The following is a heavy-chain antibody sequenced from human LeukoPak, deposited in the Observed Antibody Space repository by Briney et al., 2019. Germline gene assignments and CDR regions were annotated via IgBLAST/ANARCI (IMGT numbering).Heavy chain of an antibody. CDR1: GFTFSSYS. D-gene: IGHD2-21*02. J-gene: IGHJ4*02. V-gene: IGHV3-21*01. Sequence: GGSLRLSCAASGFTFSSYSMNWVRQAPGKGLEWVSSISSSSSYIYYADSVKGRFTISRDNAKNSLYLQMNSLGAEDTAVYYCAREPTGDLANFDYWGQGTLVTVSS. CDR2: ISSSSSYI. CDR3: AREPTGDLANFDY.